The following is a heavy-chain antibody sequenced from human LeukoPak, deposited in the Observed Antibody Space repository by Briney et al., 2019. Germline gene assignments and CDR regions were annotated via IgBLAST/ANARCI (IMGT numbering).Heavy chain of an antibody. J-gene: IGHJ6*03. CDR3: ARRRRVYYDILTGHMDV. Sequence: SETLSLTCAVYGGSFSGYYWSWIRQPPEKGLEWIGEINHSGSTNYNPSLKSRVTISVDTSKNQFSLKLSSVTAADTAVYYCARRRRVYYDILTGHMDVWGKGTTVTISS. V-gene: IGHV4-34*01. D-gene: IGHD3-9*01. CDR2: INHSGST. CDR1: GGSFSGYY.